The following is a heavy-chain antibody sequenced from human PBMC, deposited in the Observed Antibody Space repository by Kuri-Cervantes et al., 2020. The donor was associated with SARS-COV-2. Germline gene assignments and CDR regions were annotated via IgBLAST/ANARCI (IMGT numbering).Heavy chain of an antibody. CDR1: GFTFSNFA. J-gene: IGHJ6*02. CDR2: ILNSGADT. V-gene: IGHV3-23*01. CDR3: AKDIRRRQAACLLKYYYYGMDV. D-gene: IGHD6-6*01. Sequence: ETLSLTCAASGFTFSNFAMTWVRQAPGKGLEWVASILNSGADTYYADSVKGRFTISRDNAKKSLYLQMNSLRDEDTALYYCAKDIRRRQAACLLKYYYYGMDVWGQGTTVTVSS.